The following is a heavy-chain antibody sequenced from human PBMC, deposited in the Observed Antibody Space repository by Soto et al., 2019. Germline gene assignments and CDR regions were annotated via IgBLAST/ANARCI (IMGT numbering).Heavy chain of an antibody. Sequence: PSETLSLTCTVSCGSISSYYWSWTRQPPGKGLEWIGYIYYSGSTNYNPSLKSRVTISVDTSKNQFSLKLSSVTAADTAVYYCARGGRNWFDPWGQGTLVTVSS. V-gene: IGHV4-59*01. D-gene: IGHD2-15*01. J-gene: IGHJ5*02. CDR1: CGSISSYY. CDR2: IYYSGST. CDR3: ARGGRNWFDP.